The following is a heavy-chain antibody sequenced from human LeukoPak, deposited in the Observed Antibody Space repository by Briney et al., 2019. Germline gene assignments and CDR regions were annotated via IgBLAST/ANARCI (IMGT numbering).Heavy chain of an antibody. Sequence: GGSLRLSCAASGFTFSSYAMSWVRQAPGKGLEWVSAISGSGGSTYYADSVKGRFTISRDNSKNTLYLQMNSLRAEDTAVYYCAKDEVSPYSSSWFNWFDPWGQGTLVTVSS. V-gene: IGHV3-23*01. D-gene: IGHD6-13*01. CDR2: ISGSGGST. CDR1: GFTFSSYA. J-gene: IGHJ5*02. CDR3: AKDEVSPYSSSWFNWFDP.